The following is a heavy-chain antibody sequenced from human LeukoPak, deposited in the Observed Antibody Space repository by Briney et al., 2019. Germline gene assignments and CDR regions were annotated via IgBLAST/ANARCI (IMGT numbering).Heavy chain of an antibody. Sequence: GGSLRLSCAASGFTFSTYWMSWVRQAPGKGLEWVANIKQDGSEKYYVDSVKGRFTISRDNAKNSLYLQMNSLRAEDTAVYYCARDFPSGNYLSVSNLGLWYFDLWGRGTLVTVSS. V-gene: IGHV3-7*01. D-gene: IGHD3-10*01. CDR1: GFTFSTYW. J-gene: IGHJ2*01. CDR2: IKQDGSEK. CDR3: ARDFPSGNYLSVSNLGLWYFDL.